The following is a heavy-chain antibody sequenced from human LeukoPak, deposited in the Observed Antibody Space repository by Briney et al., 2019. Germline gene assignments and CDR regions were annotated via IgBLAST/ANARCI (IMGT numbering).Heavy chain of an antibody. J-gene: IGHJ4*02. CDR1: GFTFSSYA. CDR3: ASTQTDYDFWSGPGWGFDY. D-gene: IGHD3-3*01. CDR2: ISYDGSNK. Sequence: GGSLRLSCAASGFTFSSYAMHWVRQAPGKGLEWVAVISYDGSNKYYADSVKGRFTISRDNSKNTLYLQMNSLRAEDTALYYCASTQTDYDFWSGPGWGFDYWGQGTLVTVSS. V-gene: IGHV3-30*04.